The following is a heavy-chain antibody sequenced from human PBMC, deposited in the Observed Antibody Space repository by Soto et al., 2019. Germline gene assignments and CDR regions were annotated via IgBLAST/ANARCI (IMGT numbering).Heavy chain of an antibody. CDR2: ISYDGSNK. J-gene: IGHJ3*02. D-gene: IGHD3-22*01. CDR1: GFTFSSYG. Sequence: GGSLRLSCAASGFTFSSYGMHWVRQAPGKGLEWVAVISYDGSNKYYADSVKGRFTISRDNSKNTLYLQMNSLRAEDTAVYYCAKSLDPYDSSGNDAFDIWGQGTMVTVS. CDR3: AKSLDPYDSSGNDAFDI. V-gene: IGHV3-30*18.